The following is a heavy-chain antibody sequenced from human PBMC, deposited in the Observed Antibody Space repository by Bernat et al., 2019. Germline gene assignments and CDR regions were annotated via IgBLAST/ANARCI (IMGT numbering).Heavy chain of an antibody. Sequence: QVQLVQSGVEVKKPGASVKVSCKASGYTFSTYGISWVRLAPGQGLDWMGWINTNNGATNYAQKFQGRVTMMTDTSTSTAYMELRSLRPDDTAVYYCAREVDCSGGSCLFYVYWGQGTLVTVSS. D-gene: IGHD2-15*01. V-gene: IGHV1-18*01. J-gene: IGHJ4*02. CDR1: GYTFSTYG. CDR2: INTNNGAT. CDR3: AREVDCSGGSCLFYVY.